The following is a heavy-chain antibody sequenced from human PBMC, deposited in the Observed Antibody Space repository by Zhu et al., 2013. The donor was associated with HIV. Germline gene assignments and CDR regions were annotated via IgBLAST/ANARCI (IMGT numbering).Heavy chain of an antibody. CDR1: GFTVSSNY. D-gene: IGHD2-15*01. Sequence: EVQLVESGGGLIQPGGSLRLSCAASGFTVSSNYMSWVRQAPGKGLEWVSVISGGGSSTYYADSVKGRFTISRDNSKNTLYLQMNSLRVEDTAVYYCVKSLVPGYCSGGSCYYAFDYWGQGTLVTVSS. CDR2: ISGGGSST. J-gene: IGHJ4*02. V-gene: IGHV3-53*01. CDR3: VKSLVPGYCSGGSCYYAFDY.